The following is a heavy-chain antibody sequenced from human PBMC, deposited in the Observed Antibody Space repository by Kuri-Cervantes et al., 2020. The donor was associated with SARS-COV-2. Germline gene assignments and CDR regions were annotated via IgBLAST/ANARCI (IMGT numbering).Heavy chain of an antibody. V-gene: IGHV1-69*10. Sequence: SVKVSCKASGGTFSSYANSWVRQAPGQGLEWMGGIIPILGIANYAQKFQGRVTITADKSTNTAYMELSSLRSEDTAVYYCARDLYEGAFDIWGQGTMVTVSS. CDR3: ARDLYEGAFDI. CDR2: IIPILGIA. J-gene: IGHJ3*02. D-gene: IGHD3-16*01. CDR1: GGTFSSYA.